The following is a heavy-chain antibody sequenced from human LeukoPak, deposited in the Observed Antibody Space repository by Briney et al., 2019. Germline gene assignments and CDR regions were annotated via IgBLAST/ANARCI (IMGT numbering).Heavy chain of an antibody. J-gene: IGHJ4*02. Sequence: ASVKVSCKASGYTFTSYYMHWVRQAPGQGLEWMGWINPNSGGTNYAQKFQGWVTMTRDTSISTAYMELSRLRSDDTAVYYCAHAKYSYGPLDYWGQGTLVTVSS. CDR3: AHAKYSYGPLDY. CDR1: GYTFTSYY. CDR2: INPNSGGT. V-gene: IGHV1-2*04. D-gene: IGHD5-18*01.